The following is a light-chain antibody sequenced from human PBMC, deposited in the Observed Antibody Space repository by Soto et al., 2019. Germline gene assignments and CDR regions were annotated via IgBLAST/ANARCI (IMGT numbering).Light chain of an antibody. CDR3: QQTFSPPYA. CDR1: QSISNN. Sequence: DIQMTQSLSSLSASVGDRVSITCRASQSISNNLSWYQQKPGKAPKFLIYVASTLQRGLPTRFSGSGSGTDFTLTISSLQPEDYATYYCQQTFSPPYAFGQGTKLEIK. V-gene: IGKV1-39*01. CDR2: VAS. J-gene: IGKJ2*01.